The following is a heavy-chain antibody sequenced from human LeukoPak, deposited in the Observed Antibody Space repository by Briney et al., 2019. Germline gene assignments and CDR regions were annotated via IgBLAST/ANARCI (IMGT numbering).Heavy chain of an antibody. D-gene: IGHD3-22*01. CDR3: ARGRREYYYDSSGYYRVGHYYYGMDV. CDR1: GGSFSGYY. CDR2: INHSGST. J-gene: IGHJ6*02. Sequence: PSETLSLTCAVYGGSFSGYYWSWIRQPPGKGLEWIGEINHSGSTNYNPSLKSRVTISVDTSKNQFSLKLSSVTAADTAVYYCARGRREYYYDSSGYYRVGHYYYGMDVWGQGTTVTVSS. V-gene: IGHV4-34*01.